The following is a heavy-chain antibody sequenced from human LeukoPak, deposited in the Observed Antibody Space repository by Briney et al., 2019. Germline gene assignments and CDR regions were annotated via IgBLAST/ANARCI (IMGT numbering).Heavy chain of an antibody. J-gene: IGHJ5*02. Sequence: SETLSLTCAVYGGSFSGYYWSWIRQPPGKGLEWIGEINHSGSTNYNPSLKSRVTISVDTSKNQFSLKLSSVTAADTAVYYCARVISAGQWLVPDRFDPWGQGTLVTVSS. CDR1: GGSFSGYY. D-gene: IGHD6-19*01. V-gene: IGHV4-34*01. CDR3: ARVISAGQWLVPDRFDP. CDR2: INHSGST.